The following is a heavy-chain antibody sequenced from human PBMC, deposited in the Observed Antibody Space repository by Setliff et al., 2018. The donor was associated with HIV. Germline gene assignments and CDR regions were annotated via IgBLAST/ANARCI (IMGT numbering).Heavy chain of an antibody. CDR2: TIPMFGTA. CDR3: ARGQKMYFMITMLGGYYYYHMDV. D-gene: IGHD3-10*02. V-gene: IGHV1-69*13. CDR1: GGTFGIYG. J-gene: IGHJ6*02. Sequence: GASVKVSCKASGGTFGIYGISWVRQAPGQGLEWMGGTIPMFGTANYAQKFQGRVTITADESTNTGYMELSGLRFEDTAVYYCARGQKMYFMITMLGGYYYYHMDVWGQGTTVTVSS.